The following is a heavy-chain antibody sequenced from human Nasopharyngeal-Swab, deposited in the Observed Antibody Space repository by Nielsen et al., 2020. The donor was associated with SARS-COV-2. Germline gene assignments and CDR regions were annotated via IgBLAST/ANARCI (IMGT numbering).Heavy chain of an antibody. V-gene: IGHV3-43D*04. Sequence: GESLKISCAASGFTFHDFAMNWVRQAPGKGLEWVSPISSNGDTTLYADSVKGRFTISRDNSRNSLYLKMNSLRLEDTACYYCAKPAIFEAAIDYWGQGTLVTVSS. CDR2: ISSNGDTT. CDR1: GFTFHDFA. CDR3: AKPAIFEAAIDY. D-gene: IGHD3-3*01. J-gene: IGHJ4*02.